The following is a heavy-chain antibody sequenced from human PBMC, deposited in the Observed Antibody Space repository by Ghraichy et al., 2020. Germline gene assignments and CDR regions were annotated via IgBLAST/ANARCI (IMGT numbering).Heavy chain of an antibody. CDR2: ISPNGTR. J-gene: IGHJ4*01. CDR3: PRADGSSGFDF. V-gene: IGHV4-61*02. Sequence: SETLSLTCSVSGASINNSQYYWSWIRQPAGKAALAWLGLISPNGTRFYTPPFGSRVAMSIATSRKQFYLRLHFVSAADSALYFCPRADGSSGFDFWGHGSLVTVSS. D-gene: IGHD6-6*01. CDR1: GASINNSQYY.